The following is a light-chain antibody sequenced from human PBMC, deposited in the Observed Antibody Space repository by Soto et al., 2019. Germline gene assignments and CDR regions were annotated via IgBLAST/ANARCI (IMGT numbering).Light chain of an antibody. CDR3: SSYTSSSTYV. Sequence: QSVLTQPASVSGSPGQSFAISCTGTSSDVGGYNYVSWYQQHPGKAPKLMVYDVSNRPSGVSNRFSGSKSGNTASLTISGLQAEDEADYYCSSYTSSSTYVFGTGTNVTVL. CDR2: DVS. J-gene: IGLJ1*01. CDR1: SSDVGGYNY. V-gene: IGLV2-14*01.